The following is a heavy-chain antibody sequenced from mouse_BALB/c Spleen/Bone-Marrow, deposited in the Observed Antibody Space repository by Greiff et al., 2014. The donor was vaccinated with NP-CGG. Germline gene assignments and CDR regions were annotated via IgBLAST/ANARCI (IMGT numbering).Heavy chain of an antibody. CDR3: RRRNYDDNLFV. D-gene: IGHD2-4*01. CDR2: INPDSSRI. CDR1: GFDLRRYW. V-gene: IGHV4-1*02. J-gene: IGHJ1*01. Sequence: EVKLMQSGGGLVQPGGSVKLSCAASGFDLRRYWMGWVRQAPGKGLEWIGEINPDSSRINYTPSLKGKFIIARDNAKNTLYLQMSKVRSDDTALYYGRRRNYDDNLFVWGPGTTVTVSS.